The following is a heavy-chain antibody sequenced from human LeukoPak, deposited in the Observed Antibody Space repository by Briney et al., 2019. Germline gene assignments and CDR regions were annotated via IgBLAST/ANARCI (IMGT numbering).Heavy chain of an antibody. D-gene: IGHD2-2*01. Sequence: ASVKVSCKASGYTFTGYYMHWVRQAPGQGLEWMGWINPNSGGTNYAQKFQGRVTMTRDTSISTAYMELSRLRSDDTAVYYCARGGHCSRTSCYGDFDYWGQGTLVTVSS. CDR2: INPNSGGT. CDR1: GYTFTGYY. V-gene: IGHV1-2*02. CDR3: ARGGHCSRTSCYGDFDY. J-gene: IGHJ4*02.